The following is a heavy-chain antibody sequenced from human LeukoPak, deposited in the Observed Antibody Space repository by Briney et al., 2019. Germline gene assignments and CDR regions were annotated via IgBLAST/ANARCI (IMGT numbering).Heavy chain of an antibody. CDR1: GYTFTGYY. CDR2: INPNSGGT. Sequence: ASVKVSCKASGYTFTGYYMHWVRQAPGQGLEWMGWINPNSGGTNYAQKFQGRVTMTRDTSISTAYMELSGLRSDDTAVYYCARAYCSSTSCPSLGAFDIWGQGTMVTVSS. V-gene: IGHV1-2*02. D-gene: IGHD2-2*01. CDR3: ARAYCSSTSCPSLGAFDI. J-gene: IGHJ3*02.